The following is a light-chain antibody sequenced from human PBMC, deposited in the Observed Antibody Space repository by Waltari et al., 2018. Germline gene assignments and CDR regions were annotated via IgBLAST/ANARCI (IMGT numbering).Light chain of an antibody. J-gene: IGLJ3*02. V-gene: IGLV2-8*01. Sequence: QSALTQPPPASASPGQSLPISCTGIRTDVQGYDPVFRYHHHPGKAPKLLTYEGTKRPSGVPDLFSGSKADNPASLAVSGLQAEDEADYYCSSYAGGSSLMCGGGTKLTVL. CDR3: SSYAGGSSLM. CDR1: RTDVQGYDP. CDR2: EGT.